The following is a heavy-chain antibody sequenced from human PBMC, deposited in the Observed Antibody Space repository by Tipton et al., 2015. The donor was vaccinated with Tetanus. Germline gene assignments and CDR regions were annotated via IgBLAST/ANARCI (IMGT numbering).Heavy chain of an antibody. CDR3: ARVMVVVAATNGMDV. J-gene: IGHJ6*02. CDR1: GFTFSDYY. CDR2: IKQDGGEK. D-gene: IGHD2-15*01. Sequence: SLRLSCAASGFTFSDYYMSWIRQAPGKGLEWVSNIKQDGGEKYYVDSVKGRFTISRDNAKNSLYLQMNSLRAEDTAVYYCARVMVVVAATNGMDVWGQGSAVTVS. V-gene: IGHV3-7*01.